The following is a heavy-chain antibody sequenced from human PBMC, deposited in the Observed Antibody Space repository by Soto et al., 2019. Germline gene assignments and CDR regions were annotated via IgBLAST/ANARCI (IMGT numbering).Heavy chain of an antibody. D-gene: IGHD6-19*01. CDR1: GFSLSTSGVG. J-gene: IGHJ4*02. V-gene: IGHV2-5*01. Sequence: SGPTLVNPTQTLTLTCTFSGFSLSTSGVGVGWIRQPPGKALEWLALIYWSDDKRYSPSLKSRLTITKDTSKSQVVLTMTNMDPVDTATYYCAHLWDSSGWKPKGDFDYWGQGTLVTVSS. CDR2: IYWSDDK. CDR3: AHLWDSSGWKPKGDFDY.